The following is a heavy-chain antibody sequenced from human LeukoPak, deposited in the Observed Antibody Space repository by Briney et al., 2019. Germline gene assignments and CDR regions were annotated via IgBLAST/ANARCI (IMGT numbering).Heavy chain of an antibody. CDR3: AKDRFLEWLLHPLDI. CDR2: ISGSGGST. CDR1: GFTFSSYA. Sequence: GGSLRLSCAASGFTFSSYAMSWVRQAPGKGLEWVSAISGSGGSTYYADSVKGWFTISRDNSKNTLYLQMNSLRAEDTAVYCCAKDRFLEWLLHPLDIWGQGTMVTVSS. J-gene: IGHJ3*02. D-gene: IGHD3-3*01. V-gene: IGHV3-23*01.